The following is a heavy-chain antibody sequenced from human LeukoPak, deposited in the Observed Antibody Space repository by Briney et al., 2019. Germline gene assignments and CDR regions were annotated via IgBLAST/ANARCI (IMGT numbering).Heavy chain of an antibody. CDR2: ISGNNDNT. V-gene: IGHV1-18*01. Sequence: ASVKVSGKASGYTFTNFGISWVRQAPGQGLEWMGWISGNNDNTNYAQKFQGRVTMTTDTSTSTAYMELKSLRADDTAVYYCARDGTSTDDYWGQGTLVTVSS. CDR3: ARDGTSTDDY. CDR1: GYTFTNFG. D-gene: IGHD2-2*01. J-gene: IGHJ4*02.